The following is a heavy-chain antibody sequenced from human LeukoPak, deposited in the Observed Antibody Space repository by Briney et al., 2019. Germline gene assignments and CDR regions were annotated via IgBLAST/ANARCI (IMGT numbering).Heavy chain of an antibody. J-gene: IGHJ4*02. CDR1: GFTFSSYE. CDR3: VRVKTTVNTLDY. V-gene: IGHV3-48*03. Sequence: PGGSLRLSCAASGFTFSSYEMNWVRQAPGKGLEWVSYISSSGSTIYYADSVKGRFTISRVNAKNSLYLRMNSLRAEDTAVYYCVRVKTTVNTLDYWGQGTLVTVSS. D-gene: IGHD4-17*01. CDR2: ISSSGSTI.